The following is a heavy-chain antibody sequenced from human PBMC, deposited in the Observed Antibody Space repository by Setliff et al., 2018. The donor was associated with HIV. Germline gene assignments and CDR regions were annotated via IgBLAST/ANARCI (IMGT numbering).Heavy chain of an antibody. CDR3: ARDRYHYGSGSYYQSGSDAFDI. V-gene: IGHV7-4-1*02. Sequence: RASVKVSCKASGYTFTSYAMNWVRQAPGQGLEWMGWINTNTGNPTYAQGFTGRFVFSLDTSASTAYLQISSLKAEDTAVYYCARDRYHYGSGSYYQSGSDAFDIWGQGTMVT. CDR1: GYTFTSYA. CDR2: INTNTGNP. D-gene: IGHD3-10*01. J-gene: IGHJ3*02.